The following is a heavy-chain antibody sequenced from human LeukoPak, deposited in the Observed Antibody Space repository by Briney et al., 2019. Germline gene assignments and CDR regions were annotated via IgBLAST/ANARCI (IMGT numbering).Heavy chain of an antibody. CDR3: ARCRSYDSSGYCDAVDI. V-gene: IGHV4-59*01. Sequence: SETLSLTCTVAGGSISSYYWSWIRQPPGKGLEWIGYIYKSGSTNYTPSLKSRVTISVETSKNQFSLKLSSVTAADTAVYYCARCRSYDSSGYCDAVDIWGQGTMVIVSS. CDR1: GGSISSYY. D-gene: IGHD3-22*01. CDR2: IYKSGST. J-gene: IGHJ3*02.